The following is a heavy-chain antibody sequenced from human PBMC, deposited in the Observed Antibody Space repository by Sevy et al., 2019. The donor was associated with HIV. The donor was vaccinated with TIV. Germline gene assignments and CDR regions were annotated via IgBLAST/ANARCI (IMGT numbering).Heavy chain of an antibody. D-gene: IGHD6-13*01. CDR3: ARDSSSRGDFDL. V-gene: IGHV1-18*01. CDR1: GYTFTSYG. CDR2: ISAYNGNT. J-gene: IGHJ2*01. Sequence: ASVKVSCKASGYTFTSYGISWVRQAPGQGLEWMGWISAYNGNTNYAQKLQGRVTMTTDTSTSTAYMELRSLRSDDAAVYYCARDSSSRGDFDLWGRGTLVTVSS.